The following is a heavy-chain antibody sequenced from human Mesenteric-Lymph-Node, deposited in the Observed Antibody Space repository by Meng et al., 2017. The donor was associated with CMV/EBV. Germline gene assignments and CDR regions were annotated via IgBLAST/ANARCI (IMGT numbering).Heavy chain of an antibody. CDR1: GFTVSNYY. D-gene: IGHD3-10*01. V-gene: IGHV3-66*02. CDR3: ARDGVVTTMLRGGNLYYFDN. J-gene: IGHJ4*02. CDR2: IYRGETT. Sequence: GESLKISCVASGFTVSNYYMTWVRQAPGKGLEWVSVIYRGETTYYGDSVKGRFTISRDSSKNTLYLQMNGLTADDTAVYYCARDGVVTTMLRGGNLYYFDNWGRGTLVTVSS.